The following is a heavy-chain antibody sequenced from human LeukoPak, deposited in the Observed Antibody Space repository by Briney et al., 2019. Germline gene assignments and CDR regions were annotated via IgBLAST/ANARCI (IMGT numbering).Heavy chain of an antibody. CDR1: GFTFSTYG. V-gene: IGHV3-30*02. D-gene: IGHD6-13*01. J-gene: IGHJ4*02. CDR3: ARVVGYSSSWYDDY. Sequence: PGGSLRLSCAASGFTFSTYGMHWVRQAPGKGLEWVAFIRYDGSNKYYPDSVKGRFTISRDNAKNSLYLQMNSLRAEDTAVYYCARVVGYSSSWYDDYWGQGTLVTVSS. CDR2: IRYDGSNK.